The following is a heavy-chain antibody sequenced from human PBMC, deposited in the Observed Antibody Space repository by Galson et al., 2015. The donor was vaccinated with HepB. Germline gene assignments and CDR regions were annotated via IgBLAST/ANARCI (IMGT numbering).Heavy chain of an antibody. Sequence: SLRLSCAASGFTFSSYWMSWVRQAPGKGLEWVANIKEDGSEEYYVNSVKGRFTISRDNAKNSLYLQMNRLRDEDTAVYYCARETTTVTPFDYWGQGTLVTVSS. D-gene: IGHD4-17*01. V-gene: IGHV3-7*03. J-gene: IGHJ4*02. CDR3: ARETTTVTPFDY. CDR2: IKEDGSEE. CDR1: GFTFSSYW.